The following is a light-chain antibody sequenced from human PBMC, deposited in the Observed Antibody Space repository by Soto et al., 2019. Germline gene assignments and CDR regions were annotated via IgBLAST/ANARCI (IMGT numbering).Light chain of an antibody. CDR1: QSISSW. Sequence: DIQMPQSPSTLSASVGDRVTITCRASQSISSWLAWYQQKPGKAPKLLIYDASSLESGVPSRFSGSGSGTEFTLTISSLQPDDFATYYCQQYNSYSRFTFGPGTKVDIK. V-gene: IGKV1-5*01. CDR3: QQYNSYSRFT. J-gene: IGKJ3*01. CDR2: DAS.